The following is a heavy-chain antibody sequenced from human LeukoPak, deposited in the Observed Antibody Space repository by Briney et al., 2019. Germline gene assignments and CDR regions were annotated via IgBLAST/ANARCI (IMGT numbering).Heavy chain of an antibody. J-gene: IGHJ5*02. Sequence: GGSLRLSCAASGFTFSSYSMNWVRQAPGKGLEWVSSISSSSSYIYYADSVKGRFTISRDNAKNSLYLQMNSLRAEDTAVYYCARGSSGGYLLPGFDPWGQGTLVTVSS. CDR3: ARGSSGGYLLPGFDP. V-gene: IGHV3-21*01. CDR1: GFTFSSYS. D-gene: IGHD6-19*01. CDR2: ISSSSSYI.